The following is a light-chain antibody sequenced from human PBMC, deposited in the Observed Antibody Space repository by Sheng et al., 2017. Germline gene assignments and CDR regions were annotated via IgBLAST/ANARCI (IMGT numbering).Light chain of an antibody. Sequence: EIVMTQSPVTLSVSPGERATLSCRASQSVSSNLAWYQQKPGQAPRLLIYGASTRATGIPDRFSGSGSGTDFTLTIARLEPEDFAVYYCQQYGSSPPYTFGQGTKVEIK. CDR1: QSVSSN. J-gene: IGKJ2*01. CDR2: GAS. V-gene: IGKV3-20*01. CDR3: QQYGSSPPYT.